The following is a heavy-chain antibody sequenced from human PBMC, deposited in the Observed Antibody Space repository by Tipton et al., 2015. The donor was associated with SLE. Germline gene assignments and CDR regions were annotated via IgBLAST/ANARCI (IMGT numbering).Heavy chain of an antibody. J-gene: IGHJ3*02. CDR2: IYYSGST. V-gene: IGHV4-59*01. D-gene: IGHD3-10*01. CDR1: GGSISSYY. CDR3: ARGKREVRGVPMNCAFDI. Sequence: TLSLTCTVSGGSISSYYWNWIRQPPGKGLEWIGYIYYSGSTYYNPSLKSRVTISVDTSKNQFSLKLSSVTAADTAVYYCARGKREVRGVPMNCAFDIWGQGTMVTVSS.